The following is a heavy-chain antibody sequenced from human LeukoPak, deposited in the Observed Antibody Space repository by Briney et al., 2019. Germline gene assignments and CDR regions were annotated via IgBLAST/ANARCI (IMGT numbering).Heavy chain of an antibody. D-gene: IGHD6-19*01. CDR3: AGTYSSGWYLGYYFDY. V-gene: IGHV1-69*06. Sequence: SVKVSCKASGGTFSSYAISWVRQAPGQGLEWMGGIIPIFGTANYAQEFQGRVTITADKSTSTAYMELSSLRSEDTAVYYCAGTYSSGWYLGYYFDYWGQGTLVTVSS. CDR1: GGTFSSYA. CDR2: IIPIFGTA. J-gene: IGHJ4*02.